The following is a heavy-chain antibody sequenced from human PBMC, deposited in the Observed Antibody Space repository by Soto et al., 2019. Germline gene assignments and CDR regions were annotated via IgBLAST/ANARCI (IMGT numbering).Heavy chain of an antibody. CDR1: GFTVSSNY. CDR2: IYSGGST. Sequence: EVQLVESGGGLVQPGGSLRLSCAASGFTVSSNYMSWVRQAPGKGLEWVSVIYSGGSTNYADSVKGRFTISRDNSKNTLYLQMNSLRAEDKAVYYCARERVVAATDWGQGTLVTVSS. CDR3: ARERVVAATD. J-gene: IGHJ4*02. V-gene: IGHV3-66*01. D-gene: IGHD2-15*01.